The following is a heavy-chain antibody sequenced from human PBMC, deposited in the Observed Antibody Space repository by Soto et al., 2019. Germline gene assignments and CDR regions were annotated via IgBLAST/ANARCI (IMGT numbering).Heavy chain of an antibody. J-gene: IGHJ6*02. V-gene: IGHV3-11*04. CDR2: ISSSGSTI. Sequence: GGSLRLSCAASGFTFSDYYMSWIRQAPGKGLEWVSYISSSGSTIYYADSVKGRFTISRDNSKNTLYLQMNSLRAEDTAVYYCARDGNWAYYYYGMDVWGQGTTVTVSS. CDR3: ARDGNWAYYYYGMDV. D-gene: IGHD7-27*01. CDR1: GFTFSDYY.